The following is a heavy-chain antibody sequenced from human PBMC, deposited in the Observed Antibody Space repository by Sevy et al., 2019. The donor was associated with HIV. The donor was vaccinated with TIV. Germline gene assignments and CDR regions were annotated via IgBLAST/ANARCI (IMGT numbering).Heavy chain of an antibody. CDR2: INPNSGGT. J-gene: IGHJ6*02. V-gene: IGHV1-2*04. D-gene: IGHD6-19*01. Sequence: ASVKVSCKASGYTFTGYYMNWVRQAPGQGLEWMGWINPNSGGTNYAQKFQGWVTMTRDTSISTAYMELSRLRSDDTAVYYCARGVAFNSGWRPFDYYYYGMDVWGQGTTVTVSS. CDR3: ARGVAFNSGWRPFDYYYYGMDV. CDR1: GYTFTGYY.